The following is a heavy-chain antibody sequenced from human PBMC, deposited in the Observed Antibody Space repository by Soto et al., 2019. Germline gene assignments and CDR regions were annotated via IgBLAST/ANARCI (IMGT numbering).Heavy chain of an antibody. CDR1: GYTFTNYE. D-gene: IGHD4-17*01. CDR2: ISAYNGNT. V-gene: IGHV1-18*01. Sequence: QVQLVQSGAEVKKPGASVKVSCKASGYTFTNYEISWVRQAPGQGLEWMGWISAYNGNTNYAQRLQGRVTLTTDASKSTAYMELRSLRSDDTAIYYCARSYYGERGGAFDVWGQGTMVIVSS. CDR3: ARSYYGERGGAFDV. J-gene: IGHJ3*01.